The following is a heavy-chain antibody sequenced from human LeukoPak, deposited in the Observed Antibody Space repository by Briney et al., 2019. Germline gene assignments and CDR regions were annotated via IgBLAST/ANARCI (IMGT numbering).Heavy chain of an antibody. V-gene: IGHV3-49*03. CDR2: IRSKAYGGTT. CDR3: TRRMRSGSYPAPPGY. Sequence: GGSLRLSCTASGFTFGDYAMSWFRQAPGKGLEWVGFIRSKAYGGTTEYAASVKGRFTISRDDSQSIAYLQMNSLKTEDTAVYYCTRRMRSGSYPAPPGYWGQGTLVTVSS. J-gene: IGHJ4*02. D-gene: IGHD1-26*01. CDR1: GFTFGDYA.